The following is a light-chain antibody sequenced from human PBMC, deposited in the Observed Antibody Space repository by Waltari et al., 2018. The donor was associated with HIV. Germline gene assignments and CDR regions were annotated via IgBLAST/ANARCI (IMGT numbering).Light chain of an antibody. Sequence: QSVLTQPPSVSGAPGQRVTISCTGSSSNIGAGYDVHWYQQLPGTAPNLLIYANINRPSGVPDRFSGSKSGSSAYLAITGLQAEDEAHYYCQSFDSSLTTSGVIFGGGTKLTVL. CDR2: ANI. CDR1: SSNIGAGYD. J-gene: IGLJ2*01. CDR3: QSFDSSLTTSGVI. V-gene: IGLV1-40*01.